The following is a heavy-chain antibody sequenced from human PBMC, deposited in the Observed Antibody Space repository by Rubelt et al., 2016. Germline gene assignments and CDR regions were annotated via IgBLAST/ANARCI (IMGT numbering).Heavy chain of an antibody. CDR2: ISYDGNNK. Sequence: QVQLVESGGGVVQPGRSLRLSCAASGFTFNSFAMHWVRQAPGKGLEWVTVISYDGNNKYYADSVKGRFTISRDNSKNTLYLQMSSRGAEDTAVYYCAKDGGGFGSSSGLYHWGQGTLVTVSS. V-gene: IGHV3-30*04. D-gene: IGHD6-6*01. CDR3: AKDGGGFGSSSGLYH. J-gene: IGHJ5*02. CDR1: GFTFNSFA.